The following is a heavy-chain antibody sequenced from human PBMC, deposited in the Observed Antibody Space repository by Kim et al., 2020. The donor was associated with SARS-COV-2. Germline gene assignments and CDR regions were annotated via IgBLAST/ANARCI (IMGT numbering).Heavy chain of an antibody. Sequence: GGSLRLSCAASGFTFDDYAMHWVRQAPGKGLEWVSGISWNSGSIGYADSVKGRFTISRDNAKNSLYLQMNSLRAEDTALYYCAKGEHYYGSGSCQKAEYFQHWGQGTLVTVSS. CDR3: AKGEHYYGSGSCQKAEYFQH. J-gene: IGHJ1*01. CDR2: ISWNSGSI. D-gene: IGHD3-10*01. CDR1: GFTFDDYA. V-gene: IGHV3-9*01.